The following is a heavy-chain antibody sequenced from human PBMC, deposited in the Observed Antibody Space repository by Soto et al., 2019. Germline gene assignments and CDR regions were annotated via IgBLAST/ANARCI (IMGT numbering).Heavy chain of an antibody. CDR3: AKEKGGYSGHDWGSWCDP. Sequence: QVQLVESGGGVVQPGRSLRLSCAASGFTFSSYGMHWVRQAPGKGLEWVAVISYDGSNKYYADSVKGRFTISRDNSKNTLYLQMNSLRAEDTAVYYCAKEKGGYSGHDWGSWCDPWGQGTLVTVSS. D-gene: IGHD5-12*01. CDR2: ISYDGSNK. V-gene: IGHV3-30*18. J-gene: IGHJ5*02. CDR1: GFTFSSYG.